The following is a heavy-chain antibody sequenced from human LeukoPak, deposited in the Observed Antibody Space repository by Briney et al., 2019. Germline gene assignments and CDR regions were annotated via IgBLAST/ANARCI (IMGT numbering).Heavy chain of an antibody. CDR3: ARGGAVASYYNWFDP. J-gene: IGHJ5*02. CDR2: IIPIFGTA. CDR1: GYTFTSYA. D-gene: IGHD6-19*01. Sequence: ASVKVSCKASGYTFTSYAMHWVRQAPGQGLEWMGGIIPIFGTANYAQKFQGRVTITADESTSTAYMELSSLRSEDTAVYYCARGGAVASYYNWFDPWGQGTLVTVSS. V-gene: IGHV1-69*13.